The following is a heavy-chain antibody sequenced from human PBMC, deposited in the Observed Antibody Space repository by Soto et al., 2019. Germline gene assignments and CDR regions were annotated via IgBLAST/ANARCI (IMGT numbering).Heavy chain of an antibody. V-gene: IGHV3-23*01. J-gene: IGHJ4*02. CDR1: GFTFSSYA. D-gene: IGHD3-22*01. CDR3: ARDYDSSGYNSGY. Sequence: GGSLRLSCAASGFTFSSYAMSWVRQAPGKGLEWVSAISGSGGSTYYADSVKGRFTISRDNSKNTLYLQMNSLRAEDTAVYYCARDYDSSGYNSGYWGQGTLVTVSS. CDR2: ISGSGGST.